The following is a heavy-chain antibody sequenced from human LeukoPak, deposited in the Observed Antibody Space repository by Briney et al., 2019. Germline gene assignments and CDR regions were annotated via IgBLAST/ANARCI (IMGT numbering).Heavy chain of an antibody. J-gene: IGHJ4*02. Sequence: SGGSLRLSCAASGFTFTNYAMSWVRQAPGKGLEWVSVIYSGGSTYYADSVKGQFTISRDNSKNTLYLQMNSLRAEDTAVYYCARDPLYGATGYFDYWGQGTLVTVSS. CDR3: ARDPLYGATGYFDY. D-gene: IGHD4-17*01. V-gene: IGHV3-53*01. CDR1: GFTFTNYA. CDR2: IYSGGST.